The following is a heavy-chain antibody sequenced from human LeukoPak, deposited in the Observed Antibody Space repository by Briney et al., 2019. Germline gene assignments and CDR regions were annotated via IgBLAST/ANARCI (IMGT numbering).Heavy chain of an antibody. CDR2: IFHGGST. Sequence: PSQTLSLTCAVSGGSISSDGYSWTWIRQPPGEGLEWIGSIFHGGSTYYNPSLKSRVTMSVDRSKNQFSLTLTSVTAADTAVYFCARIRGFYFDYWGQGTLVTVSS. D-gene: IGHD4-23*01. CDR3: ARIRGFYFDY. V-gene: IGHV4-30-2*01. CDR1: GGSISSDGYS. J-gene: IGHJ4*02.